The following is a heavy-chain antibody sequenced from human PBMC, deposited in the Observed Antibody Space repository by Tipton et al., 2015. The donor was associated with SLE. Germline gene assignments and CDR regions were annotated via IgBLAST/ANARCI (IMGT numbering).Heavy chain of an antibody. J-gene: IGHJ4*02. V-gene: IGHV3-33*06. CDR2: IWYDGSNK. CDR1: GFTFSSYG. Sequence: SLRLSCAASGFTFSSYGMHWVRQAPGKGLEWVAVIWYDGSNKYYADSVKGRFTISRDNSKNTLYLQMNSLRAEDTAVYYCAKDKGSAAAGPYDYWGQGTLVTVSS. CDR3: AKDKGSAAAGPYDY. D-gene: IGHD6-13*01.